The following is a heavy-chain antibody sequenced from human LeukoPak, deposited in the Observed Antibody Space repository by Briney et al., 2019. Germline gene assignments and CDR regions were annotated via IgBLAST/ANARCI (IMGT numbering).Heavy chain of an antibody. J-gene: IGHJ4*02. CDR3: ATHSGWRFDY. CDR2: MRQDGNGN. CDR1: GFIFSGYW. Sequence: GSLRLSCAASGFIFSGYWMSWVRQAPGKGLEWVANMRQDGNGNYYVDSVKGRFTISRDNAKSSLYLQMNSLRAEDTAVYYCATHSGWRFDYWGQGTLVTVSS. V-gene: IGHV3-7*01. D-gene: IGHD6-19*01.